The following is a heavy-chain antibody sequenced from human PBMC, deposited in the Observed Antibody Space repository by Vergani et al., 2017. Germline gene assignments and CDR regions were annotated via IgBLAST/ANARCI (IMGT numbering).Heavy chain of an antibody. D-gene: IGHD3-22*01. CDR3: ARLYGRDSSGSKYFDY. Sequence: EVQLVQSGAEVKKPGESLKISCQISGYSFTKYWIGWVRQMPGKGLEWMGIIHPADSDTRYSPSFQGQVTISVDKSISTAYLQRSSLRASDSPMYYCARLYGRDSSGSKYFDYWGQGTLVTVSS. V-gene: IGHV5-51*01. J-gene: IGHJ4*02. CDR1: GYSFTKYW. CDR2: IHPADSDT.